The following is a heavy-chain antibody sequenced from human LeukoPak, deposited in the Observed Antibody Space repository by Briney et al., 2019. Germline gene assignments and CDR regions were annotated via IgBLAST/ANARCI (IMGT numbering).Heavy chain of an antibody. D-gene: IGHD3-10*01. J-gene: IGHJ6*03. CDR1: GGSISSSSYY. V-gene: IGHV4-39*07. CDR2: IYYSGST. Sequence: PSETLSLTCTVSGGSISSSSYYWGWIRQPPGKGLEWIGSIYYSGSTYYNPSLKSRVTISVDTSKNQFSLKLSSVTAADTAVYYCARRYGSGVNRYYYYMDVWGKGTTVTISS. CDR3: ARRYGSGVNRYYYYMDV.